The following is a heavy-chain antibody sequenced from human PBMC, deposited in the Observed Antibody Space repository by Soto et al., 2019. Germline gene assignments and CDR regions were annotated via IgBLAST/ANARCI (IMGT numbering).Heavy chain of an antibody. CDR2: ISGGGGST. D-gene: IGHD2-21*01. J-gene: IGHJ6*03. V-gene: IGHV3-23*01. CDR3: AKAVEIVLAHPYYLDV. Sequence: EVQLLESGGGLVQPGGSLRLSCAASGFTFRSYAMTWFRQAPGKGLEWVSDISGGGGSTYYADSVKGRFTISRDNAKNTLYIQMESLRVEDTAVYYCAKAVEIVLAHPYYLDVWGIGTTVTVSS. CDR1: GFTFRSYA.